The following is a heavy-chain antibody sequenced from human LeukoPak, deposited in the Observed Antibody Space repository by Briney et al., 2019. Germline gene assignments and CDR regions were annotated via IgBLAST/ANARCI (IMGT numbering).Heavy chain of an antibody. CDR1: GGSISSYY. CDR3: ARSKQQLDYFDY. J-gene: IGHJ4*02. Sequence: SETLSLTCTVSGGSISSYYWSWIRQPPGKGLEWIGYIYYSGSTNYNPSLKSRVTISVDTSKNQFSLKLSSVTAADTAVYYCARSKQQLDYFDYWGQGTLVTVSS. D-gene: IGHD6-13*01. V-gene: IGHV4-59*08. CDR2: IYYSGST.